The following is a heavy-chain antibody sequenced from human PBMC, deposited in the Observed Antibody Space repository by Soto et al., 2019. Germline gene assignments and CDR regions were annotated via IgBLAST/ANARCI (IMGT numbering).Heavy chain of an antibody. CDR3: ARVRGVQQLDVLDY. Sequence: ASVKVSCKASGYTFTSYGISWVRQAPGQGLEWMGRINANNGNTNYAQKIQGRVTMTTDTSTSTAYMELSSLRSEDTAVYYCARVRGVQQLDVLDYWGQGTLVTVSS. D-gene: IGHD6-13*01. CDR1: GYTFTSYG. J-gene: IGHJ4*02. V-gene: IGHV1-18*01. CDR2: INANNGNT.